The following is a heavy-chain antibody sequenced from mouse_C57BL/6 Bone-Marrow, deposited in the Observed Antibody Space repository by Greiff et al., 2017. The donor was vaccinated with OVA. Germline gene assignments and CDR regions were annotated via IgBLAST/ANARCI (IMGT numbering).Heavy chain of an antibody. CDR2: INPGSGGT. D-gene: IGHD2-4*01. Sequence: VQLKESGAELVRPGTSVKVSCKASGYAFTNYLIEWVKQRPGQGLEWIGVINPGSGGTNYNEKFKGKATLTADKPSSTAYMQLSSLTSEDSAVYFCASLYYDYDGFAYWGQGTLVTVSA. J-gene: IGHJ3*01. CDR1: GYAFTNYL. CDR3: ASLYYDYDGFAY. V-gene: IGHV1-54*01.